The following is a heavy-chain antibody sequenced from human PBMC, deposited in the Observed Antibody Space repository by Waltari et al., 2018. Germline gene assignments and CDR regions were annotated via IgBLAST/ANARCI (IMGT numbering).Heavy chain of an antibody. CDR3: ARGRLNGFDI. CDR2: TYYRANWYN. V-gene: IGHV6-1*01. J-gene: IGHJ3*02. Sequence: QVQLQQSGPGLVKPSQTLSLTCAISGDSVSSHSVFWNWIRQSPSRGLEWLGRTYYRANWYNDYAVSVKSRITINPDTSKNHFSLQLNSVTPEDTAVYYCARGRLNGFDIWGQGTMVTVSS. CDR1: GDSVSSHSVF.